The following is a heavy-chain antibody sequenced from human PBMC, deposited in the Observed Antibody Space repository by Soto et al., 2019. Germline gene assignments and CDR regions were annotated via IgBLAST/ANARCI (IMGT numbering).Heavy chain of an antibody. V-gene: IGHV3-48*02. J-gene: IGHJ4*02. CDR1: GFTFSSYS. CDR2: ISSSSTI. Sequence: GGSLRLSCAASGFTFSSYSMNWVRQAPGKGLEWVSYISSSSTIYYADSVKGRFTISRDNAKNSLYLQMNSLRDEDTAVYYCARDRWQLVRATLDYWGQGTLVTVSS. CDR3: ARDRWQLVRATLDY. D-gene: IGHD6-6*01.